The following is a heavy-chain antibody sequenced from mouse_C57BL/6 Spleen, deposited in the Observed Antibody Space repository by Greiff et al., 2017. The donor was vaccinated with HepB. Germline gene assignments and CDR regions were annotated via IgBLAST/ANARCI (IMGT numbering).Heavy chain of an antibody. CDR2: INPGSGGT. CDR3: AHYDYDRDWYFDV. V-gene: IGHV1-54*01. Sequence: QVQLKESGAELVRPGTSVKVSCKASGYAFTNYLIEWVKQRPGQGLEWIGVINPGSGGTNYNEKFKGKATLTADKSSSTAYMQLSSLTSEDSAVYFCAHYDYDRDWYFDVWGTGTTVTVSS. CDR1: GYAFTNYL. J-gene: IGHJ1*03. D-gene: IGHD2-4*01.